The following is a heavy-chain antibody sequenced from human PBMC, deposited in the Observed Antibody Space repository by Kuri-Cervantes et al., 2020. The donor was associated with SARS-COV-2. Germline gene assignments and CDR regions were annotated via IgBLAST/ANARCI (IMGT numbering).Heavy chain of an antibody. J-gene: IGHJ4*02. D-gene: IGHD2-2*01. Sequence: GESLKISCAASGFTFSSYWMHWVRQAPGKGLVWVSRINSDGSSTSYADSVKGRFTISRDNAKNTLYLQMNSLRAEDTAVYYCAKAGDIVVVPAAYFDYWGQGTLVTVSS. V-gene: IGHV3-74*01. CDR1: GFTFSSYW. CDR2: INSDGSST. CDR3: AKAGDIVVVPAAYFDY.